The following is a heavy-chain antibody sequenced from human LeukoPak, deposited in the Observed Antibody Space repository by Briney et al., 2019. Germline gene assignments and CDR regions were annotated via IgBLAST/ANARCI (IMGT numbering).Heavy chain of an antibody. D-gene: IGHD3-22*01. CDR3: ARDVFHYDSSGYPDQNWFDP. V-gene: IGHV4-39*07. CDR2: IYYSGST. Sequence: SETLSLTCTVSGGSISSSSYYWGWIRQPPGKGLEWIGSIYYSGSTNYNPSFKSRVTISVDTSKNQFSLKLSSVTAADTAVYYCARDVFHYDSSGYPDQNWFDPWGQGTLVTVSS. J-gene: IGHJ5*02. CDR1: GGSISSSSYY.